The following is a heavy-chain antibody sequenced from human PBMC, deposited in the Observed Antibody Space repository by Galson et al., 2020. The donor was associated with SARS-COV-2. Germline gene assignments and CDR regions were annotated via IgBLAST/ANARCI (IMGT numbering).Heavy chain of an antibody. Sequence: GGSLRLSCAAFGFTFSTYEMNWVRQAPGKGLEWISYSSVSGTTMYYADSVKGRFTISRDNAKNSLFLQMNSLRAEDTAIYYCARAAGYCDSIDCYTGGAFDCWGQGTLVTVSS. CDR2: SSVSGTTM. J-gene: IGHJ4*02. CDR1: GFTFSTYE. V-gene: IGHV3-48*03. D-gene: IGHD2-21*02. CDR3: ARAAGYCDSIDCYTGGAFDC.